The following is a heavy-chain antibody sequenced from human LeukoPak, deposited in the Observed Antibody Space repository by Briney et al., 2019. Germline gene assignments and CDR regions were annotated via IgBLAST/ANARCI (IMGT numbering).Heavy chain of an antibody. V-gene: IGHV3-66*01. CDR3: ARDSGAAIFDY. CDR1: GFTFSSYA. J-gene: IGHJ4*02. CDR2: IYSGGST. Sequence: GGSLRLSCAASGFTFSSYAMSWVRQAPGKGLEWVSVIYSGGSTYYADSVKGRFTISRDNSKNTLYLQMNSLRAEDTAVYYCARDSGAAIFDYWGQGTLVTVSS. D-gene: IGHD1-26*01.